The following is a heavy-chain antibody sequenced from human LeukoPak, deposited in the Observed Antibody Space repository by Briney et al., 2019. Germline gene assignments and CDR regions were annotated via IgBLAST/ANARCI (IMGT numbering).Heavy chain of an antibody. CDR3: ARQVSGFDY. J-gene: IGHJ4*02. CDR2: INPGDSET. V-gene: IGHV5-51*01. Sequence: GESLNISCKGSGYTFTSYWIGWVRQMPGKGLTWMGIINPGDSETRYSPTLQGQLTISADKPISTADLQWSSLKASDTAMYYCARQVSGFDYWGQGTLVTVSS. D-gene: IGHD2-15*01. CDR1: GYTFTSYW.